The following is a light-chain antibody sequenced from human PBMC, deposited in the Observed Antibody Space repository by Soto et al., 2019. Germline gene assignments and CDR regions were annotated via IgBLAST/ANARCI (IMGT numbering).Light chain of an antibody. CDR3: GAWDRGLEAGV. CDR1: SSNIGRNY. J-gene: IGLJ3*02. Sequence: QSVLTQPPSVSAAPGAKVTISCSGSSSNIGRNYVSWYQQLPGSAPKLLIYENDRRPSGIPDRFSGSKSGTTATLGITGLQTGDEAEYYCGAWDRGLEAGVFVGGTKLTVL. CDR2: END. V-gene: IGLV1-51*02.